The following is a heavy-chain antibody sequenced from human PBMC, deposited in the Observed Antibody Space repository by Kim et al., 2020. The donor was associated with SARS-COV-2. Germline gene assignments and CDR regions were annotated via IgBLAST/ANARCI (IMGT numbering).Heavy chain of an antibody. J-gene: IGHJ6*02. Sequence: GGSLRLSCVASGFTFDTYAMSWVRQAPGKGLEWVSDISGSALNKFYADSVRGRFTISRDNSKNTLYLQMNNLRDEDTALYYCAKMVSRDGYNYFYYYAMELWGRGTAVTVPS. CDR2: ISGSALNK. D-gene: IGHD5-12*01. V-gene: IGHV3-23*01. CDR3: AKMVSRDGYNYFYYYAMEL. CDR1: GFTFDTYA.